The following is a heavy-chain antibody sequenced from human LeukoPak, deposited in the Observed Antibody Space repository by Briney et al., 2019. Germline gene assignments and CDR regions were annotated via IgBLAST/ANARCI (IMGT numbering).Heavy chain of an antibody. Sequence: SETLSLTCTVSGGSISSYYWSWIRQPPGKGLEWIGYIYYTGSTDYNPSLKSRVAISVDTSRNQFSLKLSSVTAADTAVYYCARGSKAAPGTFDYWGQGTLVTVSS. CDR1: GGSISSYY. J-gene: IGHJ4*02. CDR3: ARGSKAAPGTFDY. V-gene: IGHV4-59*01. CDR2: IYYTGST. D-gene: IGHD6-13*01.